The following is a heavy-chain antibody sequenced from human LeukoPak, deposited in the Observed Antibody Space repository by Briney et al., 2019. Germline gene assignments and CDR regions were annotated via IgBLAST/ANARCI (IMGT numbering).Heavy chain of an antibody. CDR3: ARVGPYSYGADFDY. D-gene: IGHD5-18*01. CDR1: GGSISSYY. Sequence: PSETLSLTCTVSGGSISSYYWSWIRQPPGKGLEWIGYIYYSGSTNYNPSLKSRVTISVDTSKNQFSLKLSSVTAADTAVYYCARVGPYSYGADFDYWGQGTLVTVSS. CDR2: IYYSGST. J-gene: IGHJ4*02. V-gene: IGHV4-59*01.